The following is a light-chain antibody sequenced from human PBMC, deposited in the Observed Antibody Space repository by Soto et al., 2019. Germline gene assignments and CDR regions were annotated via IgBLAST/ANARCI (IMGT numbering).Light chain of an antibody. V-gene: IGKV1-39*01. Sequence: DIQMTQSPSALSASVGDRVTITCRASQSISRYLNWYQQKPGKAPEPLIYAASSLQSGVTSRFIGSGSGTDFTITISNLPPEDFATYFCQQTYSTLFTFGPGTKVEIK. CDR1: QSISRY. CDR3: QQTYSTLFT. J-gene: IGKJ3*01. CDR2: AAS.